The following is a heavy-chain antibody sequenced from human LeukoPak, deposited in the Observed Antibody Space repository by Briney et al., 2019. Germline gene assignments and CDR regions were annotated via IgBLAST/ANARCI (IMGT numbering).Heavy chain of an antibody. V-gene: IGHV1-18*01. D-gene: IGHD4-17*01. CDR1: GYTFTSYG. CDR2: ISAYNGNT. Sequence: ASVKVSCKASGYTFTSYGISWVRQAPGQGLEWMGWISAYNGNTNYAQKLQGRVTMTTDTSTSTAYMELRSLRSDDTAVYYCARAGVHDYGDYGLRDYYYYGMDVWGQGTTVTVSS. J-gene: IGHJ6*02. CDR3: ARAGVHDYGDYGLRDYYYYGMDV.